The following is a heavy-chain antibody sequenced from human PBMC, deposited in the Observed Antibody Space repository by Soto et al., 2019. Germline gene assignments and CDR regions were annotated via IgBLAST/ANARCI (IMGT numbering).Heavy chain of an antibody. CDR2: IKSDGSST. Sequence: EVQLVESGGGLVQPGGSLRLSCAASGFTFSRYWMHWVRQAPGKGLAWVSCIKSDGSSTSYADSVKGRFTISRDNAKNTLYLEMNSLRAEDTAVYYCPRTADPSWYYFDYWGQGTLVTVSS. J-gene: IGHJ4*02. CDR3: PRTADPSWYYFDY. CDR1: GFTFSRYW. V-gene: IGHV3-74*01. D-gene: IGHD2-8*02.